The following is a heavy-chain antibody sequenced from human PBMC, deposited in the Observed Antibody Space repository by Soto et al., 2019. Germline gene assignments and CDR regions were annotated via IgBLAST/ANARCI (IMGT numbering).Heavy chain of an antibody. V-gene: IGHV4-30-2*01. Sequence: QLQLQESGSGLLEPSQTLSLTCAVSGASISSSGYSWNWIRQAPGRGLEWIGSFLYTGTSSYDPSLKSRVTISTDKTKNQFSLQLTSVTAADTAVYHCARGWWLPDCAGYCPPDDWGQGTLVTVSS. CDR1: GASISSSGYS. CDR3: ARGWWLPDCAGYCPPDD. D-gene: IGHD2-21*02. J-gene: IGHJ4*02. CDR2: FLYTGTS.